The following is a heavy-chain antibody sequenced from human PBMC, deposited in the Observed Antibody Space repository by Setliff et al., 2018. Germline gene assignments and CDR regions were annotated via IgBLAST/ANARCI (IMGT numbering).Heavy chain of an antibody. CDR1: GFTFSDHY. Sequence: NPGGSLRLSCAVSGFTFSDHYMDWVRQTPGKGLEWVSYINSGGTKIYYADSVEGRFTISRDNSKNTLYLQMNSLRAEDTAVYYCARTCSGSGCYAGLESWGQGTPVTVSS. V-gene: IGHV3-11*01. CDR3: ARTCSGSGCYAGLES. CDR2: INSGGTKI. J-gene: IGHJ4*02. D-gene: IGHD2-15*01.